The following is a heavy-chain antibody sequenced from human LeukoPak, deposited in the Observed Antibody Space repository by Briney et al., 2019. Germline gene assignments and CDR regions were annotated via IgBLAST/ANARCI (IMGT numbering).Heavy chain of an antibody. Sequence: GGSLRLSCAASGFTFSSNYMSWVRQAPGKGLEGVSVIYSGGSTYYSDSVNGRFTISRDNSKNTLYLQMNRLRAEDTAVYYCARVTVAGLLNYWGQGTLVTVSS. J-gene: IGHJ4*02. CDR3: ARVTVAGLLNY. CDR1: GFTFSSNY. CDR2: IYSGGST. V-gene: IGHV3-53*01. D-gene: IGHD6-19*01.